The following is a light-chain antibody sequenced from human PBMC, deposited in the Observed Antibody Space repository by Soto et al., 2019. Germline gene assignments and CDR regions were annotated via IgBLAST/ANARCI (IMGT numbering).Light chain of an antibody. J-gene: IGLJ1*01. Sequence: QSMRTQPRSESGSARQGGTISCSGSSSNIGSNAVNWYQQFPGKAPKLLIYYDDLLASGVSARFSGSKSGTSASLAISGLQSEDEADYYCAAWDDSTKSHVFGTGTKVTVL. V-gene: IGLV1-36*01. CDR2: YDD. CDR1: SSNIGSNA. CDR3: AAWDDSTKSHV.